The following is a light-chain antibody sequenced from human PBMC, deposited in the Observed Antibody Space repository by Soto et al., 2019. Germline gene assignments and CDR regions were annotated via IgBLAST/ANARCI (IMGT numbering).Light chain of an antibody. CDR1: QSISSR. CDR3: QQFNSYPLT. V-gene: IGKV1-5*01. J-gene: IGKJ4*01. Sequence: DIQMTQSPSTLSAFLGDRVTITCRASQSISSRLAWYQQKPGKAPKFLIYDASSLDSGVPSRFRGSGSGTQFALNICRLQPDDSATYYCQQFNSYPLTFSGGTKVDIK. CDR2: DAS.